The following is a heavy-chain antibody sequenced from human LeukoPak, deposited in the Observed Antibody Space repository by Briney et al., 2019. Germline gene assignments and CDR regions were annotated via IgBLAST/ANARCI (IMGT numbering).Heavy chain of an antibody. J-gene: IGHJ5*02. V-gene: IGHV1-69*13. D-gene: IGHD2-2*02. CDR2: IIPIFGTA. CDR1: GYTFTSYD. CDR3: ARDEAGYCSSTSCYRGDNWFDP. Sequence: SVKVSCKASGYTFTSYDISWVRQAPGQGLEWMGGIIPIFGTANYAQKFQGRVTITADESTSTAYMELSSLRSEDTAVYYCARDEAGYCSSTSCYRGDNWFDPWGQGTLVTVSS.